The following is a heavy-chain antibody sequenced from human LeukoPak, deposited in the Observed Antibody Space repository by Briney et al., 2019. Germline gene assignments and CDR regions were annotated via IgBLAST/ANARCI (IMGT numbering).Heavy chain of an antibody. J-gene: IGHJ5*02. Sequence: PGESLKISCQSSGYTFTSYWIGWVRQIPGKGLQWVGIIYPGDSDTTYCPSFQGQVTISADKSISTAYLQWSSLKASDTAIYYCARLIVGSSSTGWFDPWGQGTLVTVSS. CDR1: GYTFTSYW. CDR2: IYPGDSDT. V-gene: IGHV5-51*01. D-gene: IGHD6-6*01. CDR3: ARLIVGSSSTGWFDP.